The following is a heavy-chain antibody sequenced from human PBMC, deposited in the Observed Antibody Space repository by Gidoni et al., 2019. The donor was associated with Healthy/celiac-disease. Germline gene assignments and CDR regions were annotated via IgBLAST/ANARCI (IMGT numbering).Heavy chain of an antibody. V-gene: IGHV3-23*01. Sequence: EVQLLESGGGLVQPGGSLRLSCAASGFTFSSYAMSWVRQAPGKGLEWVSAISGSGGSTYYADSVKGRFTISRDNSKNTLYLQMNSLRAEDTAVYYCATKGIRGSSWPTPGDYWGQGTLVTVSS. CDR3: ATKGIRGSSWPTPGDY. CDR2: ISGSGGST. D-gene: IGHD1-26*01. J-gene: IGHJ4*02. CDR1: GFTFSSYA.